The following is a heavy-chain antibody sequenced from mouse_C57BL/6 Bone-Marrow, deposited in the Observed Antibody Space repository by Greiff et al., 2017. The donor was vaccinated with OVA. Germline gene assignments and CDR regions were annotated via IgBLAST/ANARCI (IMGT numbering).Heavy chain of an antibody. V-gene: IGHV3-6*01. CDR3: ARADGSGYWYFDV. CDR1: GYSITSGYY. J-gene: IGHJ1*03. Sequence: EVKLVESGPGLVKPSQSLSLTCSVTGYSITSGYYWNWLRQFPGNKLEWMGYISYDGSNNYNPSLKNRISITRDTSKNQFFLKLNSVTTEDTATYYCARADGSGYWYFDVWGTGTTVTVSS. CDR2: ISYDGSN. D-gene: IGHD1-1*01.